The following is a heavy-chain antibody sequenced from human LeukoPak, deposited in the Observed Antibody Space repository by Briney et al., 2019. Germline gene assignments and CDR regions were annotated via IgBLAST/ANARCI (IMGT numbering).Heavy chain of an antibody. J-gene: IGHJ5*02. CDR1: GVSISSGGYY. V-gene: IGHV4-31*03. CDR2: IYYSGST. CDR3: ARVGTTVVTNWFDP. Sequence: SQTLSLTCTVSGVSISSGGYYWSWLRQHPGKGLEWIGYIYYSGSTYYNPSLKSRVTISVDTSKNQFPLKLSSVTAADTAVYYCARVGTTVVTNWFDPWGQGTLVTVSS. D-gene: IGHD4-23*01.